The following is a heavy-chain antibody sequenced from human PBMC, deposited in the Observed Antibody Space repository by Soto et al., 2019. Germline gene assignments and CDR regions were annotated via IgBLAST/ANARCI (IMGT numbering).Heavy chain of an antibody. J-gene: IGHJ6*02. CDR2: IYYSGST. D-gene: IGHD3-10*01. Sequence: SVTLSLTCTVSGGSVSSGSYYWCWIRQPPGKGLEWIGYIYYSGSTNDNPSLKSRVTISVDTSKNQFSLKLSSVTAADTAVYYCARASRYSSGTWLYYYGMDGWGQGTTVTVSS. CDR3: ARASRYSSGTWLYYYGMDG. V-gene: IGHV4-61*01. CDR1: GGSVSSGSYY.